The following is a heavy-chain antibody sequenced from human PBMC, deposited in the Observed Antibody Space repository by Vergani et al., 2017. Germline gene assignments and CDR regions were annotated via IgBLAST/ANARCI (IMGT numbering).Heavy chain of an antibody. Sequence: QVQLVQSGAEVKKPGASVKVSCKASGYTFTGYYMHWVRQAPGQGLEWMGWINPNSGGTNYAQKFQGRVTMTRDTSISTAYMELSRLRSDDTAVYYCARWVVRGVTNPKSLNYYYYGMDVWGQGP. CDR3: ARWVVRGVTNPKSLNYYYYGMDV. J-gene: IGHJ6*02. D-gene: IGHD3-10*01. CDR1: GYTFTGYY. V-gene: IGHV1-2*02. CDR2: INPNSGGT.